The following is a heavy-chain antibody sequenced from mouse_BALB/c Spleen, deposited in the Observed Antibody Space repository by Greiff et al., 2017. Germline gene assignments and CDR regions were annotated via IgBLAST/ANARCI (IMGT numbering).Heavy chain of an antibody. J-gene: IGHJ3*01. CDR3: ARSYGYDVAWFAY. CDR1: GFSLTSYG. CDR2: IWSGGST. V-gene: IGHV2-4-1*01. D-gene: IGHD2-2*01. Sequence: QVQLQQSGPGLVQPSQSLSITCTVSGFSLTSYGVHWVRQSPGKGLEWLGVIWSGGSTDYNAAFISRLSISKDNSKSQVFFKMNSLQADDTAIYYCARSYGYDVAWFAYWGQGTLVTVSA.